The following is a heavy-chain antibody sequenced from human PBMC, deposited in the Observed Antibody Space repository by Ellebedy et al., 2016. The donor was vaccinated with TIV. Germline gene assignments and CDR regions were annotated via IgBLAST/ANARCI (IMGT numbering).Heavy chain of an antibody. CDR3: AADLRFLEWFGGDSNGLFDY. CDR1: GFTFTSSA. D-gene: IGHD3-3*01. J-gene: IGHJ4*02. V-gene: IGHV1-58*01. Sequence: SVKVSCXASGFTFTSSAVQWVRQARGQRLEWIGWIVVGSGNTNYAQKFQERVTITRDMSTSTAYMELSSLRSEDTAVYYCAADLRFLEWFGGDSNGLFDYWGQGTLVTVSS. CDR2: IVVGSGNT.